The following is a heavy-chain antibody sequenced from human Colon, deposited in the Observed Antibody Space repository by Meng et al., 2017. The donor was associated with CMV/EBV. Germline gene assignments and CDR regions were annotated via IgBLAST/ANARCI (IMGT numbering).Heavy chain of an antibody. CDR2: IYDTGSA. CDR3: ARVGYGYLF. Sequence: SETLSLTCSVSGGSIRSSSYYWAWIRQPPGKGLERIGNIYDTGSAYYNPSLESRATISLDTPKNQFSLKLSSVTAADTAVYYCARVGYGYLFWGQGALVTVSS. D-gene: IGHD5-18*01. CDR1: GGSIRSSSYY. J-gene: IGHJ4*02. V-gene: IGHV4-39*07.